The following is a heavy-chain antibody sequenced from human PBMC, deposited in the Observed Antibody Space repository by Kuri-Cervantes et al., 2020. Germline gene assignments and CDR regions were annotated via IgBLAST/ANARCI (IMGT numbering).Heavy chain of an antibody. J-gene: IGHJ6*02. CDR2: INSDGSST. V-gene: IGHV3-74*01. CDR3: ARGYDFWRGYWVGMDV. Sequence: GGSLRLSCEASGFTFSRYWMHWVRQAPGKGLVWVSRINSDGSSTSYADSVKGRFTIARDNAKNTLYLKMNSLRTEDTAVYYCARGYDFWRGYWVGMDVWGQGTTVTVSS. CDR1: GFTFSRYW. D-gene: IGHD3-3*01.